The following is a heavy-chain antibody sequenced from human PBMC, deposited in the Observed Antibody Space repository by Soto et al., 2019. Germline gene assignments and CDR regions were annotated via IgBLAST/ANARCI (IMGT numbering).Heavy chain of an antibody. CDR1: DSTSTVTA. CDR3: ARGGKTMREVHRLDP. V-gene: IGHV1-8*01. Sequence: QVQLVQSGAEVRNPGAQEKSPCWTLDSTSTVTAITGWERAPGQGLGWMGWINPDSGNRGYSQKFQGRLSVTRDTSTSTAYMELRDLRSEDTAMYYCARGGKTMREVHRLDPWGRGTQVTVS. CDR2: INPDSGNR. D-gene: IGHD1-1*01. J-gene: IGHJ5*02.